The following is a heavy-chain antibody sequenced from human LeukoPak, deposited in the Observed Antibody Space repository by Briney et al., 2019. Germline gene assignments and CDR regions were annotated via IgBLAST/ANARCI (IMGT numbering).Heavy chain of an antibody. Sequence: GGSLRLSCAASGFTFSSYWMSWVRQAPGKGLEWVANIKQDGSEKYHVDSVKGRFTISRDNAKNSLYLQMNSLRAEDTAVYYCARTGYRDYYYDMDVWGKGTTVTVSS. D-gene: IGHD3-9*01. V-gene: IGHV3-7*01. CDR1: GFTFSSYW. CDR2: IKQDGSEK. CDR3: ARTGYRDYYYDMDV. J-gene: IGHJ6*03.